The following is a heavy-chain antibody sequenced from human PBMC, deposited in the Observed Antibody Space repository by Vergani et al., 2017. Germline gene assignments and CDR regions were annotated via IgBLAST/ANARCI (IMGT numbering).Heavy chain of an antibody. D-gene: IGHD2-15*01. CDR1: GGSISSYY. CDR3: ARGGYCSGGSCYARRLDMDY. CDR2: INYSGST. J-gene: IGHJ4*02. V-gene: IGHV4-59*01. Sequence: QVQLQQSGPGLLKPSETLSLTCTVSGGSISSYYWSWIRQPPGKGLEWIGKINYSGSTNYNPSLKSRVTISVDTSKNQFSLKLSSVTAADTAVYYCARGGYCSGGSCYARRLDMDYWGQGTLVTVSS.